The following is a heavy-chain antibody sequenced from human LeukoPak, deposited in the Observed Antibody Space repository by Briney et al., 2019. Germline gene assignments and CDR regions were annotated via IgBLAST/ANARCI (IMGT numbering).Heavy chain of an antibody. Sequence: PSETLSLTCTVSAGSLSSYYWTWIRQPPGKGLEWIGEINHSESANYNPSLKSRVTISVDTSKNQFSLKLSSVTAADTAVYYCARVVSRINGLREGYFDYWGQGTLVTVSS. CDR3: ARVVSRINGLREGYFDY. V-gene: IGHV4-34*01. D-gene: IGHD6-13*01. CDR1: AGSLSSYY. J-gene: IGHJ4*02. CDR2: INHSESA.